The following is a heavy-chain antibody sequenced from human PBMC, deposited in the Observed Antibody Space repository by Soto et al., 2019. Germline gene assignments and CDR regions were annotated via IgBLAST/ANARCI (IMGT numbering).Heavy chain of an antibody. D-gene: IGHD1-26*01. J-gene: IGHJ4*02. V-gene: IGHV1-18*01. CDR2: ISAYNGNT. Sequence: GASVKVSCKASGYTFTSYGISWVRQAPGQGLEWMGWISAYNGNTNYAQKLQGRVTMTTDTSTSTAYMELRSLRSDDTAVYYCARVSAQPFPRYSGSYWEPPYIDYWGQGTLVTVSS. CDR1: GYTFTSYG. CDR3: ARVSAQPFPRYSGSYWEPPYIDY.